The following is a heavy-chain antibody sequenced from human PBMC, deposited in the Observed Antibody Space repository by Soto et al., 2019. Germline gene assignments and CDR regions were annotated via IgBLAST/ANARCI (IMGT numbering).Heavy chain of an antibody. Sequence: QVQLQQWGAGLLKPSATLSLTCAVYGGSFSGYYWSWIRQPPGKGLEWIGEINHSGSTNYNPSLKSRVTISVDTSKNQFSLTLSYVTAADTAVYFCARMVATVVTPNWFYPWGQGTLVTVSS. CDR2: INHSGST. D-gene: IGHD5-12*01. CDR3: ARMVATVVTPNWFYP. V-gene: IGHV4-34*01. CDR1: GGSFSGYY. J-gene: IGHJ5*02.